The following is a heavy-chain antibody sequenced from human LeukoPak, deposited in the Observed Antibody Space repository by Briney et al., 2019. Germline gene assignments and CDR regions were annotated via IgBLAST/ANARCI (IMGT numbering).Heavy chain of an antibody. CDR3: AKQRRDGYNYFDY. Sequence: SETLSLTRAVSGGSISSGGYSWSWIRQPPGKGLEWIGYIYHSGSTYYNPSLKSRVTISVDRSKNQFSLKLSSVTAADTAVYYCAKQRRDGYNYFDYWGQGTLVTVSS. J-gene: IGHJ4*02. CDR2: IYHSGST. D-gene: IGHD5-24*01. V-gene: IGHV4-30-2*01. CDR1: GGSISSGGYS.